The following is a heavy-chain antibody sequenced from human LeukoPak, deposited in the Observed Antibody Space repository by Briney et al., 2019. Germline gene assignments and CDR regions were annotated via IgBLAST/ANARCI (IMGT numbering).Heavy chain of an antibody. D-gene: IGHD1-20*01. V-gene: IGHV1-69*13. CDR2: IIPTFGTT. CDR1: GYTFTSYG. J-gene: IGHJ6*02. CDR3: VGRRYNYSSRRMRDFYYYDMDV. Sequence: GASVKVSCKASGYTFTSYGISWVRQAPGQGLEWMGGIIPTFGTTNYAQNFQGRVMTTADEFTSTAYMGLSGLTSEDTAVYYCVGRRYNYSSRRMRDFYYYDMDVWGQGTTVTVSS.